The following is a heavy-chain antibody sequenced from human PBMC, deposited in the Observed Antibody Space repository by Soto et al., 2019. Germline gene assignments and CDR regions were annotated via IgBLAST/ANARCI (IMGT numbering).Heavy chain of an antibody. J-gene: IGHJ6*02. CDR3: ARVLLWFGEFSDYGMDV. Sequence: EVQLVESGGGLVKAGGSLRLSCAASGYSFSVYNMNWVRQAPGKGLEWVSSISRSSSYKSYTDSVKGRFTISRDNAKNSLYLQMNSLRAEDTAVYYCARVLLWFGEFSDYGMDVWGQGTTVTVSS. CDR2: ISRSSSYK. V-gene: IGHV3-21*01. D-gene: IGHD3-10*01. CDR1: GYSFSVYN.